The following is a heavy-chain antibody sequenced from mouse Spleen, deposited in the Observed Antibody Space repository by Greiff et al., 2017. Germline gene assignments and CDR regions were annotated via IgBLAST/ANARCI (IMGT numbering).Heavy chain of an antibody. CDR2: ISYDGSN. CDR3: ARDEGLRYWYFDV. Sequence: ESGPGLVKPSQSLSLTCSVTGYSITSGYYWKWIRQLPGNKREWMGYISYDGSNNYNPSLKNRISITRDTSKNQFFLKLNSVTTEDTATYYCARDEGLRYWYFDVWGAGTTVTVSS. CDR1: GYSITSGYY. V-gene: IGHV3-6*01. J-gene: IGHJ1*01. D-gene: IGHD2-2*01.